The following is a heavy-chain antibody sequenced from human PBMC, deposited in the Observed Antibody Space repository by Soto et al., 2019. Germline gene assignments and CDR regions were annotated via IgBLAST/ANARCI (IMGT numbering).Heavy chain of an antibody. D-gene: IGHD3-3*01. J-gene: IGHJ6*02. CDR1: GYTFTSYG. CDR3: ARDTNYYYYYGMDV. Sequence: ASVKVSCKASGYTFTSYGISWVRQAPGQGLEWMGWISAYNGNTNYAQKLQGRVTMTTDTSTSTAYMELRSLRSDDTAVYYCARDTNYYYYYGMDVWGQGTTVTGSS. V-gene: IGHV1-18*01. CDR2: ISAYNGNT.